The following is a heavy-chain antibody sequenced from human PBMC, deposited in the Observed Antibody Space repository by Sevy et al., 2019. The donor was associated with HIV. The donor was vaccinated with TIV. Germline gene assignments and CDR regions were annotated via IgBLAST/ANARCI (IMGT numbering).Heavy chain of an antibody. CDR1: GFPFDTYG. Sequence: GGSLRLSCAASGFPFDTYGMHWVRQAPGKGLEWVAFISFDGSDKWYVDSVKGRFTISRDNSKNTVYLQMNTLRAEDTAVYYCAKRERSYYDSSGNYDAFDVWGQGTMVTVSS. CDR2: ISFDGSDK. D-gene: IGHD3-22*01. J-gene: IGHJ3*01. CDR3: AKRERSYYDSSGNYDAFDV. V-gene: IGHV3-30*02.